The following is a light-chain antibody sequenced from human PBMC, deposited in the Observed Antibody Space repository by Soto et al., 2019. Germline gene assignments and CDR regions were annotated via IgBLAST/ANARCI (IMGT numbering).Light chain of an antibody. J-gene: IGKJ1*01. CDR2: AAS. V-gene: IGKV1-39*01. CDR3: QQSHSTPSWT. Sequence: DIQMTQNASSVAASVGDIDTITCQASQDISNYLNWYQQRPGKAPKLLIYAASSLQSGVPSRFSGSGSGTDFTLTIGSLQPEDFATYYCQQSHSTPSWTFGQGTKVDIK. CDR1: QDISNY.